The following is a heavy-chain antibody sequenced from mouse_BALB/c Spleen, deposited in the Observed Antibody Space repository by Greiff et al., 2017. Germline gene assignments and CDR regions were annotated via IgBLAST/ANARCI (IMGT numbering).Heavy chain of an antibody. J-gene: IGHJ2*01. D-gene: IGHD2-5*01. CDR2: IYPGDGDT. Sequence: QVQLQQSGAELARPGASVKLSCKASVYTFTSYWMQWVKQRPGQGLEWIGAIYPGDGDTRYTQKFKGKATLTAEKSSSTAYMQLSSLASEDSAVYYCARGNSNFPFDYWGQGTTLTVSS. V-gene: IGHV1-87*01. CDR1: VYTFTSYW. CDR3: ARGNSNFPFDY.